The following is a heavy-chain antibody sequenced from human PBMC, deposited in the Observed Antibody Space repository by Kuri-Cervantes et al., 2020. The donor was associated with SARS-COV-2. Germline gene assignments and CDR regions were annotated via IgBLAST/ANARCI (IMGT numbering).Heavy chain of an antibody. CDR2: INGDGSST. V-gene: IGHV3-74*01. Sequence: GGSLRLSCAASKFSFSNYWMNWVRQAPGQGLVWVSRINGDGSSTTYADSVKGRFTISRDNAKNTLYLQMNSLRAEDTAVYYCVRSHMSSGTYNYWGQGTLVTVSS. D-gene: IGHD1-14*01. CDR1: KFSFSNYW. J-gene: IGHJ4*02. CDR3: VRSHMSSGTYNY.